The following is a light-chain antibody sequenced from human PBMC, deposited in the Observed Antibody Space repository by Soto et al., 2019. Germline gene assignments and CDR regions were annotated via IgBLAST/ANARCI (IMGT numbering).Light chain of an antibody. CDR3: QAWDSSTVV. CDR2: QDI. Sequence: SSELTQPPSVSVSPGQTASITCSGDKLGDKYACWYQQKPGQSPVLVIYQDIKRPSGIPERFSGSNSGNTSNLTISGTQAMDEADYYCQAWDSSTVVFGGGTQLTVL. V-gene: IGLV3-1*01. CDR1: KLGDKY. J-gene: IGLJ2*01.